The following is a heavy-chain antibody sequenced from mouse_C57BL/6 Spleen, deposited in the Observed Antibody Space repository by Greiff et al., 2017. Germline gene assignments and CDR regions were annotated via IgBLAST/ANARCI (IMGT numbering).Heavy chain of an antibody. CDR3: ARRDSSGYWFAY. J-gene: IGHJ3*01. D-gene: IGHD3-2*02. CDR2: IWGVGST. V-gene: IGHV2-6*01. Sequence: QVQLQQSGPGLVAPSQSLSITCTVSGFSLTSYGVDWVRQSPGKGLEWLGVIWGVGSTNYNSALKSRLSISKDNSKSQVFLKMNSLQTDDTAMYYCARRDSSGYWFAYWGQGTLVTVSA. CDR1: GFSLTSYG.